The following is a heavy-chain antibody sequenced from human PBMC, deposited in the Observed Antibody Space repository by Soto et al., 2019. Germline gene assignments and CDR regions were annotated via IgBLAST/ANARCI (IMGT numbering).Heavy chain of an antibody. Sequence: EVQLLESGGGLVQPGGSLRLSCAASGFTFSSYAMSWVRQAPGKGLEWVSVISGSGGRTYYADSVKGRFTVSRDNSKNTLYLHMNSLRAEDTAIYYCAKDKGVMITFGGVIDKACSDYWGQGTLVTVSS. D-gene: IGHD3-16*02. CDR1: GFTFSSYA. CDR2: ISGSGGRT. V-gene: IGHV3-23*01. CDR3: AKDKGVMITFGGVIDKACSDY. J-gene: IGHJ4*02.